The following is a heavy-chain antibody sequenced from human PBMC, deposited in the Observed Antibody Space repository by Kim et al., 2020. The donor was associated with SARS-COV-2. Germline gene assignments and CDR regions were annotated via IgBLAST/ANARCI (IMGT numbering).Heavy chain of an antibody. J-gene: IGHJ3*01. CDR2: IDWEDDK. D-gene: IGHD5-12*01. Sequence: SGPTLVKPTETLTLTCTFAGFSLSSSGMCVSWIRQPPGKAPEWLALIDWEDDKYYSPSLRTGLTVSKDTSKNVVVLTMTNMDPVDTGTYFCVRMVQDYFGSGLYNGGGYGAFDVWGQGNGRRLL. V-gene: IGHV2-70*01. CDR3: VRMVQDYFGSGLYNGGGYGAFDV. CDR1: GFSLSSSGMC.